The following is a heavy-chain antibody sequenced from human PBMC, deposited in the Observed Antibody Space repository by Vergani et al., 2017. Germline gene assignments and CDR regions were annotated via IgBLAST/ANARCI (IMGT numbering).Heavy chain of an antibody. V-gene: IGHV1-2*02. D-gene: IGHD2-2*01. CDR2: INPNSGGT. J-gene: IGHJ4*02. CDR3: ARVGTSSNRDYFDY. Sequence: QVQLVQSGAEVKKPGASVKVSCKASGYTFTDYFMHWVRQARGQGLEWMGWINPNSGGTNYAQKFQGRVTMTRDTSISTAYMELSNLRSDDTAVYYCARVGTSSNRDYFDYWGQGTLVTVSS. CDR1: GYTFTDYF.